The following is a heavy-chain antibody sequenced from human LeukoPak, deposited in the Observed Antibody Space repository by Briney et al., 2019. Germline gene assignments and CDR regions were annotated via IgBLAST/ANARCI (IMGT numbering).Heavy chain of an antibody. Sequence: SVKVSCKASGGTFSSYAISWVRQAPGQGLEWMGRIIPILGIANYAQKFQGRVTITADKSTSTAYMELSSLRSEDTAVYYCARVDNPPDIVVVVAATRDWFDPWGQGTLVTVSS. V-gene: IGHV1-69*04. CDR3: ARVDNPPDIVVVVAATRDWFDP. D-gene: IGHD2-15*01. CDR2: IIPILGIA. CDR1: GGTFSSYA. J-gene: IGHJ5*02.